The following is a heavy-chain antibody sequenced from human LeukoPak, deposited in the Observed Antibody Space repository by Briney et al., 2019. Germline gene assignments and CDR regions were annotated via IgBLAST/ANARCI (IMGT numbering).Heavy chain of an antibody. V-gene: IGHV3-74*01. Sequence: GGSLRLSCAASGFTFSSYWMHWVRQAPGKGLVWVSRINSDGSSTSYADSVKGRFTISRDNAKNTLYLQMNSLRAEDTAVYYCVSSGWYRASYYFDYWGQGTLVTVSS. CDR2: INSDGSST. D-gene: IGHD6-19*01. J-gene: IGHJ4*02. CDR3: VSSGWYRASYYFDY. CDR1: GFTFSSYW.